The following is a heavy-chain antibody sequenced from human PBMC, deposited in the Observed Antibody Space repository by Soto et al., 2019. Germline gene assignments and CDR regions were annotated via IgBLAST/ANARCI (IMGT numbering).Heavy chain of an antibody. J-gene: IGHJ6*02. V-gene: IGHV6-1*01. CDR3: ARAGIAARPLSFSLGGMDV. CDR2: TYYRSKWYN. D-gene: IGHD6-6*01. CDR1: GDSVSSNSAA. Sequence: PSQTLSLTCAISGDSVSSNSAAWNWIRQSPSRGLEWLGRTYYRSKWYNDYAVSVKSRITINPDTSKNQFSLQLNSVTPEDTAVYCCARAGIAARPLSFSLGGMDVWGQGTTVTVSS.